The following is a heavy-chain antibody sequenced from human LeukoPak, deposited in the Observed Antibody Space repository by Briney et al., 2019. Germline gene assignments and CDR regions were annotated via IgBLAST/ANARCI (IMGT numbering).Heavy chain of an antibody. D-gene: IGHD3-10*01. CDR2: ISGSGGST. CDR3: AKDGRLRGLWFGELLGYYFDY. V-gene: IGHV3-23*01. J-gene: IGHJ4*02. CDR1: GFTFSSYA. Sequence: PGGSLRLSCAASGFTFSSYAMSWVRQAPGKGLEWVSAISGSGGSTYYADSVKGRFTISRDNSKNTLYLQMNSLRAEDTAVYYCAKDGRLRGLWFGELLGYYFDYWGQGTLVTVSS.